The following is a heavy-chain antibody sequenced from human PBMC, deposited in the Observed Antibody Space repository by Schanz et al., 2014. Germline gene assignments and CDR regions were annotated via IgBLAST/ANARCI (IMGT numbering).Heavy chain of an antibody. CDR2: INPSSGTT. CDR3: ARDGEAAAGCDY. Sequence: QVHLEQSGPEVKKPGASVKLSCRASGYPFTNYYIHWVRQAPGQGLEWMGKINPSSGTTRIAQNCQGRLTVTRDTSTSTVYMELSSLRSEDTAVYYCARDGEAAAGCDYWGQGALVTVSS. CDR1: GYPFTNYY. V-gene: IGHV1-46*03. D-gene: IGHD6-13*01. J-gene: IGHJ4*02.